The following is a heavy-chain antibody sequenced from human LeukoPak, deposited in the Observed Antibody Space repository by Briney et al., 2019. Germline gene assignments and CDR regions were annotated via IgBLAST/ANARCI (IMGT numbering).Heavy chain of an antibody. D-gene: IGHD2-15*01. V-gene: IGHV3-21*01. CDR1: GFTFSSYG. CDR3: ARDVGKAYFDY. J-gene: IGHJ4*02. CDR2: ISSSSVYI. Sequence: TGGSLRLSCAASGFTFSSYGMKWVRQAPGKGLEWVSSISSSSVYIYYADSVKGRFTISRDNAENSLYLQMASLRAEDTAVYYCARDVGKAYFDYWGQGTLVTVSS.